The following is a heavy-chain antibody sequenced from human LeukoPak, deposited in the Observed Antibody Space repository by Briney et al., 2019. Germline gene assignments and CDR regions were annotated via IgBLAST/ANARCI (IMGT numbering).Heavy chain of an antibody. J-gene: IGHJ5*02. Sequence: SETLSLTCAVYGGSFSGYYWSWIRQPPGKGLEWIGEINHSGSTNYNPSLKSRVTISVDTSKNQFSLKLSSVTAADTAVYCCARGPHGWFDPWGQGTLVTVSS. CDR2: INHSGST. CDR3: ARGPHGWFDP. CDR1: GGSFSGYY. V-gene: IGHV4-34*01.